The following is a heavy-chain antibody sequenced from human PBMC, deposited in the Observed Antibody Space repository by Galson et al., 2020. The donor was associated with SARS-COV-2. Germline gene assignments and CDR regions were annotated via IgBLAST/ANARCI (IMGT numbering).Heavy chain of an antibody. CDR2: ISYDGSNK. CDR1: GFTFSSYA. Sequence: GGSLRLSCAASGFTFSSYAMHWVRQAPGKGLEWVAVISYDGSNKYYADSVKGRFTISRDNSKNTLYLQMNSLRAEDTAVYYCARDLKYYGSGSYIDYWGQGTLVTVSS. V-gene: IGHV3-30-3*01. D-gene: IGHD3-10*01. J-gene: IGHJ4*02. CDR3: ARDLKYYGSGSYIDY.